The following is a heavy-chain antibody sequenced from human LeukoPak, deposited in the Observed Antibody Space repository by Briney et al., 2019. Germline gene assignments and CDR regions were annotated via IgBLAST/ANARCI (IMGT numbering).Heavy chain of an antibody. Sequence: PSVKVSCKASGYTFTSYYMHWVRQAPGQGLEWMGIINPSGGSTSYAQKFQGRVTMTRDTSTSTVYMELSSLRSEDTAVYYCAREVVGATTGGAPDYWGQGTLVTVSS. D-gene: IGHD1-26*01. CDR1: GYTFTSYY. CDR2: INPSGGST. J-gene: IGHJ4*02. CDR3: AREVVGATTGGAPDY. V-gene: IGHV1-46*01.